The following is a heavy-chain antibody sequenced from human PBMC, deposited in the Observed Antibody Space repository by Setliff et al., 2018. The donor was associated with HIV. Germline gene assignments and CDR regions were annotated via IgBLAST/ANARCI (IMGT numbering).Heavy chain of an antibody. D-gene: IGHD3-3*01. V-gene: IGHV1-2*02. CDR1: GYSFTGHY. CDR2: INPHTGVT. Sequence: ASVKVSCKASGYSFTGHYIHWVRQAPGQGLEWMGNINPHTGVTRYAEKFQGRVTMTRDTSISTIYMELSRLRSDDTAVYYCARDVRDGFEEWFSTLDDGMDVWGQGTTVTSP. CDR3: ARDVRDGFEEWFSTLDDGMDV. J-gene: IGHJ6*02.